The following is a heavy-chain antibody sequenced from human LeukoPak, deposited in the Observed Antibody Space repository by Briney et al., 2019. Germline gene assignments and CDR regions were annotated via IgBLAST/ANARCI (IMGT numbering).Heavy chain of an antibody. J-gene: IGHJ4*02. Sequence: PGGSLRLSCAASGFTFSSYSMNWVRQAPGKGLEWVSYISSSSSTIYYADSVKGRFAISRDNAKNSLYLQMNSLRAEDTAVYYCARDRGDGGYSGYEDLDYWGQGTLVTVSS. CDR1: GFTFSSYS. CDR3: ARDRGDGGYSGYEDLDY. V-gene: IGHV3-48*01. CDR2: ISSSSSTI. D-gene: IGHD5-12*01.